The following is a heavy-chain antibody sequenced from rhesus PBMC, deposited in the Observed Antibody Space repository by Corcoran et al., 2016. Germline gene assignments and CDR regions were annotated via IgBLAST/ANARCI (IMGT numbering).Heavy chain of an antibody. CDR1: GGSISSSNW. V-gene: IGHV4-65*01. Sequence: QVQLQESGPELVKPSETLSLTCAVSGGSISSSNWWIWIRQPPGKGLEWIGYISVISGSTYYNHSLKSRVTISPYTSKNQSSLKLSSVTAADTAVYYCAIGDTAVTPFDYWGQGVLVTVSS. CDR3: AIGDTAVTPFDY. J-gene: IGHJ4*01. CDR2: ISVISGST. D-gene: IGHD5-42*01.